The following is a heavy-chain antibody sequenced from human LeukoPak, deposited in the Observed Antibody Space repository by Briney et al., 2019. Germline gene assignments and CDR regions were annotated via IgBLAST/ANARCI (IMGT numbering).Heavy chain of an antibody. CDR2: ISSSGSTI. D-gene: IGHD7-27*01. J-gene: IGHJ4*02. V-gene: IGHV3-48*04. CDR3: ARDFRKITAGDRNY. Sequence: PGGSLRLSCAGSGFTFSSYSMNWVRQAPGKGLEWVSYISSSGSTIYYADSVKGRFTISRDNAKNSLYLQMNSLRAEDTAVYYCARDFRKITAGDRNYWGQGTLVTASS. CDR1: GFTFSSYS.